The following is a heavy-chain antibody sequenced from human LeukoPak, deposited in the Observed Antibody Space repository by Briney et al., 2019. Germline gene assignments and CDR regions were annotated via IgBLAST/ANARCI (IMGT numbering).Heavy chain of an antibody. CDR3: AKGDCASGSCYFDD. CDR2: LSDTGDSR. CDR1: GFTLSKHP. D-gene: IGHD2-8*01. J-gene: IGHJ4*02. V-gene: IGHV3-23*01. Sequence: PGGSLRLSCAASGFTLSKHPMYWVRQAPGKGLEWVSSLSDTGDSRHYADSVKGRFTISRDSARSALYLQMSSLRAEDTAVYYCAKGDCASGSCYFDDWGQGSQVTVSS.